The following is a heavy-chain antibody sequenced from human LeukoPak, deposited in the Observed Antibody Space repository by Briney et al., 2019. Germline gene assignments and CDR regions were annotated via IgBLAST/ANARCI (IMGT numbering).Heavy chain of an antibody. CDR1: GASITSYY. J-gene: IGHJ3*02. CDR3: ARSSSGLTDAFDI. Sequence: SETLSLTCTVSGASITSYYWSWIRQPPGKGLEWIGYIYYSGSTNYNPSLKSRVTISVDTSKNQFSLKLSSVTAADTAVYYCARSSSGLTDAFDIWGQGTMVTVSS. V-gene: IGHV4-59*08. D-gene: IGHD6-6*01. CDR2: IYYSGST.